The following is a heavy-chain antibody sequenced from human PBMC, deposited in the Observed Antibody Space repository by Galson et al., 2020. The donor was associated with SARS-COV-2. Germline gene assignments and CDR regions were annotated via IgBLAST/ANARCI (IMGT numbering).Heavy chain of an antibody. D-gene: IGHD3-22*01. CDR2: IVVGSGNT. Sequence: SVKVSCKASGFTFTSSAVQWVRQARGQRLEWRGWIVVGSGNTNYAQKFQERVTITRDMSTSTAYMELSSLRSEDTAVYYCAADLSDSSGYYYPLDYWGQGTLVTVSS. CDR1: GFTFTSSA. CDR3: AADLSDSSGYYYPLDY. V-gene: IGHV1-58*01. J-gene: IGHJ4*02.